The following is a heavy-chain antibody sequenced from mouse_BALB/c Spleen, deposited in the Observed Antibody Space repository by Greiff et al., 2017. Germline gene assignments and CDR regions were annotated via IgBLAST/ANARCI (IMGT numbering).Heavy chain of an antibody. D-gene: IGHD2-2*01. CDR1: GFNIKDTY. Sequence: DVQLQESGAELVKPGASVKLSCTASGFNIKDTYMHWVKQRPEQGLEWIGRIDPANGNTKYDPKFQGKATITADTSSNTAYLQLSSLTSEDTAVYYCARWLSYAMDYWGQGTSVTVSS. V-gene: IGHV14-3*02. CDR2: IDPANGNT. J-gene: IGHJ4*01. CDR3: ARWLSYAMDY.